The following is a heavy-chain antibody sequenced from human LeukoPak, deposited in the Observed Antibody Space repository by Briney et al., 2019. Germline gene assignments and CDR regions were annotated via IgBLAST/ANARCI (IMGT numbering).Heavy chain of an antibody. CDR2: INPNSGGT. V-gene: IGHV1-2*02. CDR1: GYTFTGYY. Sequence: ASVKVSCKASGYTFTGYYMHWLRQAPGQGLEWMGWINPNSGGTNYAQKFQGGVTMTRDTSISTAYMELSRLRSDDTAVYYCARDRDRSHYRSVGYWGQGTLVTVSS. CDR3: ARDRDRSHYRSVGY. D-gene: IGHD6-25*01. J-gene: IGHJ4*02.